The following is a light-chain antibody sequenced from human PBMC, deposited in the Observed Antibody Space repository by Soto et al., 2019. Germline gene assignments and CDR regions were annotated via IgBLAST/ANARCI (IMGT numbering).Light chain of an antibody. CDR1: QGIRSD. CDR3: LQDYNYPYT. CDR2: AAS. V-gene: IGKV1-6*01. J-gene: IGKJ2*01. Sequence: AIQMTQSPSTLSGSVGDRVTITCRASQGIRSDLGWYQQRPGKAPKLLIYAASSLQSGVPSRFSGSGSGTDFTLTISSLQPEDFATYYCLQDYNYPYTFGQGTKVDIK.